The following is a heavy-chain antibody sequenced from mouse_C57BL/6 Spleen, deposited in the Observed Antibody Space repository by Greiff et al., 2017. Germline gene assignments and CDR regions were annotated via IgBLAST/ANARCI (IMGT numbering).Heavy chain of an antibody. J-gene: IGHJ4*01. V-gene: IGHV1-52*01. CDR3: SRGDYENAMDY. Sequence: QVQLQQPGAGLVRPGSSVKLSCTASGYTFTSYWMHWVRQSPIQGLEWIGNIDTSDSETHYNQKVKDKATLTVYKSSSTAYMQLSSLTSEDAAVYYSSRGDYENAMDYWGQGTSVTVSS. D-gene: IGHD1-1*01. CDR1: GYTFTSYW. CDR2: IDTSDSET.